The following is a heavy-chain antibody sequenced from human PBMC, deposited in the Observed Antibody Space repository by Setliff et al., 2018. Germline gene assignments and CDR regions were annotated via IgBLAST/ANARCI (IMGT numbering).Heavy chain of an antibody. J-gene: IGHJ6*03. CDR3: AGHSNVMSTVIGYYYLDV. D-gene: IGHD2-21*02. V-gene: IGHV4-59*08. Sequence: SETLSLTCTVSGGSISGYYWSWIRQSPGKGLEWIGYIHYSGNTDYNPSLKSRVTISVDSSKNQISLRLGSVTAADTAVYFCAGHSNVMSTVIGYYYLDVWGKGTTVTVSS. CDR1: GGSISGYY. CDR2: IHYSGNT.